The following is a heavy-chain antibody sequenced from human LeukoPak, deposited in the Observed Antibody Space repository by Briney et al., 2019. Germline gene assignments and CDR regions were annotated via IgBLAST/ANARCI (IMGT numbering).Heavy chain of an antibody. D-gene: IGHD5-18*01. CDR1: GFTFSSYS. CDR3: AKTSYGFYSGYLDY. CDR2: ISSSSSYI. Sequence: GGSLRLSCAASGFTFSSYSMNWVRQAPGKGLEWVSSISSSSSYIYYADSVKGRFTISRDNAKNSLYLQMNSLRAEDTAVYYCAKTSYGFYSGYLDYWGQGTLVTVSS. V-gene: IGHV3-21*01. J-gene: IGHJ4*02.